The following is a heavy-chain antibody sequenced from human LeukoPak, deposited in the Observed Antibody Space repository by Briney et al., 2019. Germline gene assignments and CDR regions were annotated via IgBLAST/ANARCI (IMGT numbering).Heavy chain of an antibody. CDR1: GFTFSSYG. D-gene: IGHD6-19*01. CDR3: AKGTGYSSGWYLGAFDI. Sequence: GGSLRLSCAASGFTFSSYGMHWVRQAPGKGLEWVAFIRYDGSNKYYADSVKGRFTISRDNSKNTLYLQMNSLRAEDTAVYYCAKGTGYSSGWYLGAFDIWGQGTMVTVSS. J-gene: IGHJ3*02. CDR2: IRYDGSNK. V-gene: IGHV3-30*02.